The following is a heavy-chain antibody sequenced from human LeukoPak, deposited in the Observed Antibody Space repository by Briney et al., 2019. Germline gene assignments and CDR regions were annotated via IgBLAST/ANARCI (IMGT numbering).Heavy chain of an antibody. V-gene: IGHV1-8*03. CDR2: MNPNSGNT. Sequence: ASVKVSCKASGYTFTSYDINWVRQATGQGLEWMGWMNPNSGNTGYAQKFQGRVTITADESTSTAYMELSSLRSEDTAVYYCARDRTYSSPSGGYMDVWGKRTTVTVSS. CDR3: ARDRTYSSPSGGYMDV. J-gene: IGHJ6*03. CDR1: GYTFTSYD. D-gene: IGHD6-6*01.